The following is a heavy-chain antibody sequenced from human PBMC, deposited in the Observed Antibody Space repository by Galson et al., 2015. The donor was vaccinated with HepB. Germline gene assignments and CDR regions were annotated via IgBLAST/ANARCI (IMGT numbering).Heavy chain of an antibody. V-gene: IGHV1-2*02. CDR1: GYTFTGYY. Sequence: SVKVSCKASGYTFTGYYMHWVRQAPGQGLEWMGWINPNSGGTNYAQNFQDRVTMTRDTSISTAYMDLRRLRSDDTAVYYCARARNDNVWGRGYFDFWGQGTLVTVSS. D-gene: IGHD3-16*01. CDR3: ARARNDNVWGRGYFDF. J-gene: IGHJ4*02. CDR2: INPNSGGT.